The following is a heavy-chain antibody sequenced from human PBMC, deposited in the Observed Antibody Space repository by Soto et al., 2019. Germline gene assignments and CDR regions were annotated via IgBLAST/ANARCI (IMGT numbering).Heavy chain of an antibody. J-gene: IGHJ6*02. D-gene: IGHD2-15*01. Sequence: QITLKESGPTLVKPTQTLTLTCTFSGFPLSTSGVGVAWIRQPPGKALEWLALIYWDDDKRYRPSLESRLTTTKDTSKNQVVLTMTNMDSVDTATYYCAYLPCSGGSCYWFSFSGMDVWGQGTTVTVSS. CDR3: AYLPCSGGSCYWFSFSGMDV. V-gene: IGHV2-5*02. CDR2: IYWDDDK. CDR1: GFPLSTSGVG.